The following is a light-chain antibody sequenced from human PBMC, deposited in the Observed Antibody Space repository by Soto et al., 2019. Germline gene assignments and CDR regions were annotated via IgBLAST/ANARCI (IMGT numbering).Light chain of an antibody. CDR2: WAS. CDR1: QSVLYNSNNKNY. CDR3: QQYYTTPYT. V-gene: IGKV4-1*01. J-gene: IGKJ2*01. Sequence: DIVMTQSPDSLAVSLGERATINCKSSQSVLYNSNNKNYLAWYQQKPGQPPKLLIYWASTRESGVPDRFSGSGSATDFTLTINSLQAEDVAVYYCQQYYTTPYTFGQGTKLEI.